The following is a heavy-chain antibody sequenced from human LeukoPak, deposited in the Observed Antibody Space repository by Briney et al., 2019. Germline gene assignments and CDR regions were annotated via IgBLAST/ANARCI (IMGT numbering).Heavy chain of an antibody. D-gene: IGHD3-10*01. CDR1: GFTFSIYW. J-gene: IGHJ4*02. CDR2: IKQDGSEK. CDR3: ARGSLYFYGTDLDY. V-gene: IGHV3-7*01. Sequence: GGSLRLSCAASGFTFSIYWMTWVRQAPGKGLEWVANIKQDGSEKYYVDSVKGRFTISRDNAKNSLYLQMNSLRAEDTAVYYCARGSLYFYGTDLDYWGQGTLVTISS.